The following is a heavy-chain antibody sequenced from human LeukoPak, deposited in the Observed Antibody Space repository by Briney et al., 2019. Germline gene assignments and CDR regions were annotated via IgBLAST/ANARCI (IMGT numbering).Heavy chain of an antibody. J-gene: IGHJ4*02. V-gene: IGHV1-69*01. Sequence: SVKVSCKASGGTFSSYAISWVRQAPGQGLEWMGGIIPIFGTANYAQKFQGRVTITADESTSTAYMELSSLRSEDTAVYYCALGLGSRYSSSWYAFDYWGQGTLVTVSS. CDR1: GGTFSSYA. CDR2: IIPIFGTA. D-gene: IGHD6-13*01. CDR3: ALGLGSRYSSSWYAFDY.